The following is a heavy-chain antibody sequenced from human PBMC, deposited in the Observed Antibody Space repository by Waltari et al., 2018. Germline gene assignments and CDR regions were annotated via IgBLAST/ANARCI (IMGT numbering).Heavy chain of an antibody. CDR3: ARRGLSYAFDY. D-gene: IGHD2-2*01. Sequence: QLQLQESGPGLVKPSETLSLTCTVPGGSISSSSYYWGWIRQPPGKGLEWIGSIYYSGSTYYNPSLKSRVTISVDTSKNQFSLKLSSVTAADTAVYYCARRGLSYAFDYWGQGTLVTVSS. V-gene: IGHV4-39*01. J-gene: IGHJ4*02. CDR1: GGSISSSSYY. CDR2: IYYSGST.